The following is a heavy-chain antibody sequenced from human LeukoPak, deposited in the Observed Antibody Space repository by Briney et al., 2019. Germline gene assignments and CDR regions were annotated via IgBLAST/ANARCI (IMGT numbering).Heavy chain of an antibody. D-gene: IGHD1-26*01. CDR3: ARVGGSPFPHWYFDL. CDR2: IYYSGST. CDR1: GGSISSGGYY. V-gene: IGHV4-61*08. Sequence: PSETLSLTCTVSGGSISSGGYYWSWIRQHPGQGLEWIGYIYYSGSTNYNPSLKSRVTISVDTSKNQFSLKLSSVTAADTAVYYCARVGGSPFPHWYFDLWGRGTLVTVSS. J-gene: IGHJ2*01.